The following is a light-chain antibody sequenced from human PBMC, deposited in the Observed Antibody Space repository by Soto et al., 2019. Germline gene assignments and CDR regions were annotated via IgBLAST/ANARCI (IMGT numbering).Light chain of an antibody. CDR3: SSYTGSTTLYV. J-gene: IGLJ1*01. Sequence: QSVLTQPASVSGSPGQSITISCTGTASDVGGSNFVSWYQQHPGKAPKLLIYEVNYRPSGVSNRFSGSKSGDTASLTISGLQAEDEADYYCSSYTGSTTLYVFGTGTKLIVL. CDR2: EVN. CDR1: ASDVGGSNF. V-gene: IGLV2-14*01.